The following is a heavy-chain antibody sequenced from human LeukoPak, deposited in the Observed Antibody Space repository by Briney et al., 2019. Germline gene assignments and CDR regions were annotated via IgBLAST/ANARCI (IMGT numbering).Heavy chain of an antibody. CDR3: AKVGVATEYYYYYYGMDV. CDR2: ISYDGSNK. Sequence: GGSLRLSCAASGFTFSSYGMDWVRQARGKGVEWVAVISYDGSNKYYADSVKGRFTISRDNSKNTLYLQMNSLRAEDTAVYYCAKVGVATEYYYYYYGMDVWGKGTTVTVSS. D-gene: IGHD5-12*01. CDR1: GFTFSSYG. J-gene: IGHJ6*04. V-gene: IGHV3-30*18.